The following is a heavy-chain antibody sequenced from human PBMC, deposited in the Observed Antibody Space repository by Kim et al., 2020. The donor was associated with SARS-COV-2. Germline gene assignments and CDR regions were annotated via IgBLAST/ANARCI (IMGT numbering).Heavy chain of an antibody. V-gene: IGHV4-34*01. CDR3: ARAPDSGSYLSYYYYGMDV. Sequence: RVTISVDTSKNQFSLKLSSVTAADTAVYYCARAPDSGSYLSYYYYGMDVWGQGTTVTVSS. J-gene: IGHJ6*02. D-gene: IGHD1-26*01.